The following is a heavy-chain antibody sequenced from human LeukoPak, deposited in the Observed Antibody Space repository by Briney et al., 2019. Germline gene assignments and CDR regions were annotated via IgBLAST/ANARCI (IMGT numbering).Heavy chain of an antibody. V-gene: IGHV3-48*03. Sequence: GGSLRLSCAASGFTFSSYEMNWVRQAPGKGLEWVSYISSSGSTIYYADSVKGRFTISGDNAKNSLYLQMNSLRAEDTAVYYCASTSYGSGYYYYYGMDVWGQGTTVTVSS. J-gene: IGHJ6*02. D-gene: IGHD5-18*01. CDR2: ISSSGSTI. CDR3: ASTSYGSGYYYYYGMDV. CDR1: GFTFSSYE.